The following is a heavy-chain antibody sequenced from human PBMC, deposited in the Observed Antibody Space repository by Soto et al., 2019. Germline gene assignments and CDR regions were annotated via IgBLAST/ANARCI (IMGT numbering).Heavy chain of an antibody. V-gene: IGHV2-70*01. CDR2: IDWDDDK. CDR1: GFSLSTIGMC. CDR3: ARIVVAAAGPTSANYYYYGMEV. Sequence: SGPTLVNPTQTLTLTCTFSGFSLSTIGMCVSWIRQPPGKALEWLALIDWDDDKYYSTSLKTRLTISKDTSKNQVVLTVTNMDTVETATYYCARIVVAAAGPTSANYYYYGMEVWGEGTRVTVSS. D-gene: IGHD6-13*01. J-gene: IGHJ6*01.